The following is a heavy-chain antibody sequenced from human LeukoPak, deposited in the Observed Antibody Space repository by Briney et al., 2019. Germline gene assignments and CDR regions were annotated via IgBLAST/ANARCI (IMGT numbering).Heavy chain of an antibody. Sequence: PGGSLGLSCAASGFTFSSYSMNWVRQAPGKGLEWVSSISSSSSYIYYADSVKGRFTISRDNAKNSLYLQMNSLRAEDTAVYYCAGERITMVRGVIITVGMDVWGQGNTVTVSS. CDR1: GFTFSSYS. V-gene: IGHV3-21*01. CDR3: AGERITMVRGVIITVGMDV. J-gene: IGHJ6*02. CDR2: ISSSSSYI. D-gene: IGHD3-10*01.